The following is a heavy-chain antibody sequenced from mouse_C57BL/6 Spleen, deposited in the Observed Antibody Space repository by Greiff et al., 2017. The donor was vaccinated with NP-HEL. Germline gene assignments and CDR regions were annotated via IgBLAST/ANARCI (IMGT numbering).Heavy chain of an antibody. V-gene: IGHV1-19*01. J-gene: IGHJ2*01. CDR3: ARSEANSYFDY. CDR2: INPYNGGT. Sequence: VQLQQSGPVLVKPGASVKMSCKASGYTFTDYYMNWVKQSHGKSLEWIGVINPYNGGTSYNQKFKGKATLTVDKSSSTAYMELNSLTSEDSAVYYCARSEANSYFDYWGQGTTLTVSS. D-gene: IGHD4-1*01. CDR1: GYTFTDYY.